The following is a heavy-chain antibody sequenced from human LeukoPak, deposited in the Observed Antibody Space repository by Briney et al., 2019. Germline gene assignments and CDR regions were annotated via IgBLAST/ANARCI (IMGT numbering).Heavy chain of an antibody. CDR2: ISYDGSNK. CDR1: GFTFSSYA. V-gene: IGHV3-30-3*01. J-gene: IGHJ4*02. CDR3: TTATEDIVLMVYAIWETDY. D-gene: IGHD2-8*01. Sequence: GGSLRLSCAASGFTFSSYAMHWVRQAPGKGLEWVAVISYDGSNKYYADSVKGRFTISRDNSKNTLYLQMNSLRAEDTAVYYCTTATEDIVLMVYAIWETDYWGQGTLVTVSS.